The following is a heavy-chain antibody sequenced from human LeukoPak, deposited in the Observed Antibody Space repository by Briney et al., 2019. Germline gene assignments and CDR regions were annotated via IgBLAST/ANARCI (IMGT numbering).Heavy chain of an antibody. CDR2: IYYSGST. V-gene: IGHV4-59*01. J-gene: IGHJ6*03. CDR3: AREKDGYNRHYYYHMDV. D-gene: IGHD5-24*01. CDR1: GGSISSYY. Sequence: PSETLSLTCTVSGGSISSYYWSWIRQPPGKGLEWIGYIYYSGSTNYNPSLKSRVTISVDTSKNQFSLKLSSVTAADTAVYYCAREKDGYNRHYYYHMDVWGKGTTVTVSS.